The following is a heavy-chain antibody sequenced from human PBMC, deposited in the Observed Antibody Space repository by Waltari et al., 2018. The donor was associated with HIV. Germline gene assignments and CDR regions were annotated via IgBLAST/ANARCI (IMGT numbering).Heavy chain of an antibody. CDR2: VYLGVST. CDR3: ARALTRGLWDS. D-gene: IGHD2-2*01. J-gene: IGHJ4*02. V-gene: IGHV3-53*01. Sequence: VQLVESGGGLIQPGWSMSLSCAAAGLSVSDTSMWWVRQAPGKRPEGVSVVYLGVSTDYADSVRGRFTTSRDESKNMLYLQMNSLRAEDTAVYYCARALTRGLWDSWGQGTLVSVSS. CDR1: GLSVSDTS.